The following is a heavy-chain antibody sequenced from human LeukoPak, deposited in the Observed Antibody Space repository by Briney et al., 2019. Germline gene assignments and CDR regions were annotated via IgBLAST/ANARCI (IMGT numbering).Heavy chain of an antibody. J-gene: IGHJ3*02. Sequence: SETLSLTRAVYGGSFSGYYWSWIRQPPGKGLEWIGEINHSGSTNYNPSLKSRVTISLDTSRNQFSLKLNSVTAADTAVYYCAKSNGYGLVDIWGQGTMVTVSS. CDR1: GGSFSGYY. D-gene: IGHD3-10*01. CDR2: INHSGST. CDR3: AKSNGYGLVDI. V-gene: IGHV4-34*01.